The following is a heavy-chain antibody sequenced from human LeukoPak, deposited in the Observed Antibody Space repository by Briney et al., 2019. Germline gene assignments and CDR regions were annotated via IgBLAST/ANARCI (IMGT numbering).Heavy chain of an antibody. V-gene: IGHV1-69*13. Sequence: SVKVSCKASGGTFSSYAISWVRQAPGQGLEWMGGIIPIFGTATYAQKFQGRVTITADESTSTAYMELSSLRSEDTAVYYCASDYYDSSGRFDYWGQGTLVTVSS. CDR1: GGTFSSYA. D-gene: IGHD3-22*01. CDR2: IIPIFGTA. J-gene: IGHJ4*02. CDR3: ASDYYDSSGRFDY.